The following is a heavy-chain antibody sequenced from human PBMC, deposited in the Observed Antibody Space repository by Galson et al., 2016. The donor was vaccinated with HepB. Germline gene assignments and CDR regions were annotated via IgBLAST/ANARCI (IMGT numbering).Heavy chain of an antibody. CDR1: GDSIRSGGYY. J-gene: IGHJ4*02. V-gene: IGHV4-31*03. D-gene: IGHD4-11*01. CDR2: ISSGGRT. Sequence: TLSLTCTVSGDSIRSGGYYWSWIRQHPATGLEWIGYISSGGRTHYNPSLRSRLIMSIDTSKNQYSLRLASVTAADTAVYHCARGLPTVTLRSFDSWGQGTRVSVSA. CDR3: ARGLPTVTLRSFDS.